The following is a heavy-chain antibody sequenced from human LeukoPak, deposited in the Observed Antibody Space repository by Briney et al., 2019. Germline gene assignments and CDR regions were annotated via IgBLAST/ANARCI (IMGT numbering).Heavy chain of an antibody. CDR3: ARDREDGYFDY. V-gene: IGHV3-30*04. D-gene: IGHD5-24*01. Sequence: TGGSLRLSCAASGFTFSSYAMHWVRQAPGKGLEWVAVISYDGSNKYYADSVKGRFTISRDNSKNTLYLQMNSLRAEDTAVYYCARDREDGYFDYWGQGTLVTVSS. CDR2: ISYDGSNK. J-gene: IGHJ4*02. CDR1: GFTFSSYA.